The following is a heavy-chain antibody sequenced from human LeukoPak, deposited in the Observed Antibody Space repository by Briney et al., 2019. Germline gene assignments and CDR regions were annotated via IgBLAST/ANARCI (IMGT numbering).Heavy chain of an antibody. Sequence: SGGSLRLSCAVSGFTFSSYAMSWVRQAPGKGLEWVSGISYSGGSTYYADSVKGRFTISRDSSKNTLYLQMSSLRAEDTAVYYCAKGSVAAAVKNSFDYWGQGTLVTVSS. D-gene: IGHD6-13*01. V-gene: IGHV3-23*01. CDR3: AKGSVAAAVKNSFDY. CDR2: ISYSGGST. CDR1: GFTFSSYA. J-gene: IGHJ4*02.